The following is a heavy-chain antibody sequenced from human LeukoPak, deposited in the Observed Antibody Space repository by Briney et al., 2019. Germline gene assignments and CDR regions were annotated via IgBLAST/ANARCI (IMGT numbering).Heavy chain of an antibody. J-gene: IGHJ4*02. V-gene: IGHV3-30-3*01. D-gene: IGHD3-10*01. CDR2: ISSDGTNK. CDR1: GFTFRTYA. CDR3: ARGGSFGTFDS. Sequence: PGRSLRLSCVASGFTFRTYAMHWVRQAPGKGLEWIIVISSDGTNKYYADSVKGRFTISRDNAKNTLYLQMDSLRAEDAAVYYCARGGSFGTFDSWGQGTLVTVSS.